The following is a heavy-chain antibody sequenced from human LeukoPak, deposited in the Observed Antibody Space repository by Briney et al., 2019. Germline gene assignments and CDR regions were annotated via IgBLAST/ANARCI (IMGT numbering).Heavy chain of an antibody. Sequence: GGSLRLSCAASGFTFSSYGMHWVRQAPGKGLEWGAVISYDGSNKYYADSVKGRFTISRDNSKNTLYLQMNSLRAEDTAVYYCAKEWRGFCSHHSRAWFDPWGRGTLVTVSS. CDR1: GFTFSSYG. V-gene: IGHV3-30*18. J-gene: IGHJ5*02. D-gene: IGHD2-15*01. CDR3: AKEWRGFCSHHSRAWFDP. CDR2: ISYDGSNK.